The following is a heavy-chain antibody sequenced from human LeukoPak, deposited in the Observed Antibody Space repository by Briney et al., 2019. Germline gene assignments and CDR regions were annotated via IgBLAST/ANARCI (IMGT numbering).Heavy chain of an antibody. CDR1: GGTFSSYA. CDR2: IIPIFGTA. V-gene: IGHV1-69*05. CDR3: ARDYRTRYYDSSQGYNWFDP. Sequence: GSSVKVSCKASGGTFSSYAISWVRQAPGQGLEWMGGIIPIFGTANYAQMFQGRVTITTDESTSTAYMELSSLRSEDTAVYYCARDYRTRYYDSSQGYNWFDPWGQGTLVTVSS. D-gene: IGHD3-22*01. J-gene: IGHJ5*02.